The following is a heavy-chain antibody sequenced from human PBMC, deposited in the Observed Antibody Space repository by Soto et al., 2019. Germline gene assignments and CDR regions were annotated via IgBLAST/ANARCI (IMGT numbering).Heavy chain of an antibody. V-gene: IGHV3-7*05. CDR3: AIGGVSWTVFDY. Sequence: EVYLVESGGGMVQPGGSLRLSCAAPGFIFSTSWMSWVRQAPGKGLEWVANIKEDGSTIYYVDSVRGRFTISRDNAKNSVYLQINSLRAEDTAIYYCAIGGVSWTVFDYLGQGTLVTVSS. J-gene: IGHJ4*02. CDR2: IKEDGSTI. CDR1: GFIFSTSW. D-gene: IGHD2-8*01.